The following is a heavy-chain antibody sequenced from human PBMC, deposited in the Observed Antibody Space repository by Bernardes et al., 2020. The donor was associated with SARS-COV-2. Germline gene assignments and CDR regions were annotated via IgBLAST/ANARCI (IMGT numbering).Heavy chain of an antibody. CDR1: GYTFPNYY. CDR2: IDPSAGTT. J-gene: IGHJ4*02. D-gene: IGHD5-12*01. V-gene: IGHV1-46*01. CDR3: ARDFSSGTGYKYGHPNY. Sequence: ASVKVSCEASGYTFPNYYMHWVRQAPGQGLEWMGLIDPSAGTTTYIQKFQGRVTMTRDTSTSTVYMEVRSLRSEDTAVYYCARDFSSGTGYKYGHPNYWGQGTLVTVSS.